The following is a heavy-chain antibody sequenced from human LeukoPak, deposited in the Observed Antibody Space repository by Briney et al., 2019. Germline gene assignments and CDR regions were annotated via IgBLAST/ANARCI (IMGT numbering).Heavy chain of an antibody. J-gene: IGHJ6*02. Sequence: KTGGSLRLSCAASGITFSSYSMNWVRQAPGKGLEWVSSISSSSSYIYYADSVKGRFTISRDNAKNSLYLQMNSLRAEDTAVYYCARDGASLRFLEWLPSYYYYGMDVWGQGTTVTVSS. CDR1: GITFSSYS. CDR2: ISSSSSYI. D-gene: IGHD3-3*01. CDR3: ARDGASLRFLEWLPSYYYYGMDV. V-gene: IGHV3-21*01.